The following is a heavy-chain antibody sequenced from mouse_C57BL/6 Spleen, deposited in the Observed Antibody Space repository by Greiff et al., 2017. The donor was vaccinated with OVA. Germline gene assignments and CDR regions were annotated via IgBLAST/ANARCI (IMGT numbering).Heavy chain of an antibody. Sequence: QVQLPQPGTELVKPGASVKLSCKASGYTFTSYWMHWVKQRPGQGLEWIGNINPSNGGTNYNEKFKSKATLTVDKSSSTAYMQLSSLTSEDSAVYYCARVEATVVEFDYWGQGTTLTVSS. D-gene: IGHD1-1*01. CDR2: INPSNGGT. J-gene: IGHJ2*01. CDR3: ARVEATVVEFDY. V-gene: IGHV1-53*01. CDR1: GYTFTSYW.